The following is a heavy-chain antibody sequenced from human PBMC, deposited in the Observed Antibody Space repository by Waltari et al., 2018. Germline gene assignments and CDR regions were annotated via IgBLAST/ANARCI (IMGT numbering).Heavy chain of an antibody. CDR2: ISYSGNV. V-gene: IGHV4-31*03. CDR3: ARSNDFGSGSLPFDCFDI. J-gene: IGHJ3*02. CDR1: GGPIPSCGYF. D-gene: IGHD3-10*01. Sequence: QVQLQESGPGLVKPSETLPITCPVSGGPIPSCGYFWRWTRQYPVKGLEFICYISYSGNVYYIPSLESRLTISRDTSYNQFSLNLDSVTAADTAVYYCARSNDFGSGSLPFDCFDIWGQGTVVTVSS.